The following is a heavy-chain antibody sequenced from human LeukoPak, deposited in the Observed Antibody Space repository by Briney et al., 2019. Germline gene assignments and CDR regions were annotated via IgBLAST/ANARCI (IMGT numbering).Heavy chain of an antibody. CDR3: ARGHPLLDY. Sequence: SETLSLTCTVSGGSISSSSYYWGWIRQPPGKGLEWIGTIYYSGTTYYNPSLKSRVTISADTSKNHFSLKLSSVTAADTAVYYCARGHPLLDYWGQGTLVTVSS. CDR1: GGSISSSSYY. V-gene: IGHV4-39*02. D-gene: IGHD2-21*02. CDR2: IYYSGTT. J-gene: IGHJ4*02.